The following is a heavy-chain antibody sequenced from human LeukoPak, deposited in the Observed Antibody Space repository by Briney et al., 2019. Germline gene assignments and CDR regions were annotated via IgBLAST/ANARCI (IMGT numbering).Heavy chain of an antibody. CDR1: GLTFSSHW. V-gene: IGHV3-23*01. D-gene: IGHD3-10*01. J-gene: IGHJ5*02. CDR2: ITGNGANT. CDR3: ARDRSGSYPNWFDP. Sequence: AGGSLRLSCAASGLTFSSHWMHWVRQAPGKGLEWVSAITGNGANTFYADSVKGRFTISRDNSKNTMYLQMNSLRAEDTALYYCARDRSGSYPNWFDPWGQGTLVTVSS.